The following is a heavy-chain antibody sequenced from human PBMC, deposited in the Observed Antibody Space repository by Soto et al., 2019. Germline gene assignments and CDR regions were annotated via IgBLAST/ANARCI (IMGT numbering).Heavy chain of an antibody. Sequence: QVQLVQSGAEVKKPGSSVKVSCKASGGTFSSYAISWVRQAPGQGLEWMGGIIPIFGTANYAQQFQGRVTITADKSTSTAYMELSSLRSEETAVYYCASRIVGAGGLGYYYYYYGMDVWGQGTTVTVSS. CDR1: GGTFSSYA. CDR2: IIPIFGTA. V-gene: IGHV1-69*06. CDR3: ASRIVGAGGLGYYYYYYGMDV. J-gene: IGHJ6*02. D-gene: IGHD1-26*01.